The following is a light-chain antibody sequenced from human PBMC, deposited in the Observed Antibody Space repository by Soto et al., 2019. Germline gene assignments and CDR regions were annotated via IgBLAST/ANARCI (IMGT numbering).Light chain of an antibody. CDR3: QQYGSSPAYT. Sequence: EIVLTQSPGTLSLSPGERATLSCRASQSVSSSYLASYQQKPGQAPRLLIYGASSRATVIPDRFSGSGSWTDFTLTISRRESEDFSVYYCQQYGSSPAYTFGQGTKLEIK. CDR2: GAS. CDR1: QSVSSSY. J-gene: IGKJ2*01. V-gene: IGKV3-20*01.